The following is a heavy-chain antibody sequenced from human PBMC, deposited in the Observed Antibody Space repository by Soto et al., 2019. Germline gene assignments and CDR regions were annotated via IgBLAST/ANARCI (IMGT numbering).Heavy chain of an antibody. J-gene: IGHJ4*02. CDR1: GDSVSSRNYQ. Sequence: SETLSLTCSVSGDSVSSRNYQWSWVRQPPGKGLEWIGFFPYSVTTNYNPSLKSRVTLSVDTSKNQFSLRLSSVTAADTAVYYCARDNWGSLDYWGQGALVTVSS. CDR3: ARDNWGSLDY. CDR2: FPYSVTT. V-gene: IGHV4-61*01. D-gene: IGHD7-27*01.